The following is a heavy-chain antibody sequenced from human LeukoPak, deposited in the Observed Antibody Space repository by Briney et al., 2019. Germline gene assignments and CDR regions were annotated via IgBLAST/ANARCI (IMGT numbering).Heavy chain of an antibody. D-gene: IGHD3-22*01. CDR3: AKGKDYYDSSDTFDY. V-gene: IGHV3-23*01. CDR1: RFTFSSYW. Sequence: GGSLRLSCAASRFTFSSYWMHWVRQAPGKGLEWVSAISGSGGSTYYADSVKGRFTISRDNSKNTLYLQMNSLRAEDTAVYYCAKGKDYYDSSDTFDYWGQGTLVTVSS. J-gene: IGHJ4*02. CDR2: ISGSGGST.